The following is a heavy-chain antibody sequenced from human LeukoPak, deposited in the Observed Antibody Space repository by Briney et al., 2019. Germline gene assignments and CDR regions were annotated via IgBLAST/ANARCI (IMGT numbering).Heavy chain of an antibody. D-gene: IGHD2-2*01. CDR3: ATPGVVPAAMGWYGMDV. J-gene: IGHJ6*02. Sequence: ASVKVSCKVSGYTLTELSMHWVRQAPGKGLEWMGGFDPEDGETIYAQKFQGRVTMTEDTSTDTAYMELSSLRSVDTAVYYCATPGVVPAAMGWYGMDVWGQGTTVTVSS. CDR2: FDPEDGET. V-gene: IGHV1-24*01. CDR1: GYTLTELS.